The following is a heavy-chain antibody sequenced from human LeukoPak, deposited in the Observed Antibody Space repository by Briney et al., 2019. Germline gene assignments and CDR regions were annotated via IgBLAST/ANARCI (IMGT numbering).Heavy chain of an antibody. CDR3: ARAVTRVDY. CDR2: ISSTSSFT. D-gene: IGHD4-17*01. V-gene: IGHV3-11*06. CDR1: GFTFSDCY. J-gene: IGHJ4*02. Sequence: GGPLRLSCAASGFTFSDCYMSWIRQAPGKGLEWVSYISSTSSFTNYADSVKGRFTISRDNAKNSLYLQMDSLRAEDTAIYYCARAVTRVDYWGQGTLVTVSS.